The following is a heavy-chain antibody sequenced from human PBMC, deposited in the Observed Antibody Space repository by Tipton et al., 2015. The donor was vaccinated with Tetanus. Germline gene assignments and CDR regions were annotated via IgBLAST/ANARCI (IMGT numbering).Heavy chain of an antibody. J-gene: IGHJ3*02. CDR3: ARDADMWATRKAFDI. CDR2: IYHSGST. V-gene: IGHV4-31*11. D-gene: IGHD1-14*01. CDR1: GGSITSDNHY. Sequence: LRLSCAVSGGSITSDNHYWSWIRQPPGKGLEWIGYIYHSGSTYYNASLKSRLDISLDTSKNQFSLRLTSVTVADTALYFCARDADMWATRKAFDIWGQGTMVTVSS.